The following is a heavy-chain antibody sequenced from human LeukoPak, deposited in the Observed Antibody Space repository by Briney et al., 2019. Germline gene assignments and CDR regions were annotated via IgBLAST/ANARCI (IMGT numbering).Heavy chain of an antibody. CDR2: IYHSGST. D-gene: IGHD4-11*01. Sequence: PSETLSLTCAASGYSISSGYYWGWIRQPPGKGLEWIGSIYHSGSTNYNPSLKSRGTISVDTSKNQFSLKLSSVTAADTAVYYCATEESDYSIDYWGQGTLVTVSS. J-gene: IGHJ4*02. CDR3: ATEESDYSIDY. CDR1: GYSISSGYY. V-gene: IGHV4-38-2*01.